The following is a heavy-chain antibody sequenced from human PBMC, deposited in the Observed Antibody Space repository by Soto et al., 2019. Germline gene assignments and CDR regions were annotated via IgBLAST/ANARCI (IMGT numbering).Heavy chain of an antibody. CDR3: ARGITIFGVVARFDP. D-gene: IGHD3-3*01. J-gene: IGHJ5*02. CDR2: IYYSGST. Sequence: QVQLQESGPGLVKPSETLSLTCTVSGGSISSYYWSWIRQPPGKGLEWFGYIYYSGSTNSNPYLKSRVTISVDTSKNQFSLKLSSVTAADTAVYYCARGITIFGVVARFDPWGQGTLVSVSS. V-gene: IGHV4-59*01. CDR1: GGSISSYY.